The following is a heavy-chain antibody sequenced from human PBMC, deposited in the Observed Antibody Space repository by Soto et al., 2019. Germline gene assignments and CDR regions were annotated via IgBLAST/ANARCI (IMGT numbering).Heavy chain of an antibody. CDR3: ASLCSGGSCYSPAYYYYGMDV. CDR1: GGSISSGDYY. J-gene: IGHJ6*02. V-gene: IGHV4-30-4*01. Sequence: QVQLQESGPGLVKPSQTLSLTCTVSGGSISSGDYYWSWIRQPPGKGLEWIGYIYYSGSTYYNPSLKSRVTRSVDTSKNQFSLKMSSVTAADTAVYYCASLCSGGSCYSPAYYYYGMDVWGQGTTVTVSS. D-gene: IGHD2-15*01. CDR2: IYYSGST.